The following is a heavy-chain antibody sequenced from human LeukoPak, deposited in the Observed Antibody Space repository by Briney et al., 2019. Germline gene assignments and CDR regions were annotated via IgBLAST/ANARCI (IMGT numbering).Heavy chain of an antibody. D-gene: IGHD3-22*01. J-gene: IGHJ4*02. CDR3: AKGRRPSDSSGYYWDS. Sequence: TLSLTCAISGDSVSSNSATWNWIRQSPSRGLEWLGRTYYRSKWYNDYAVSMKSRITINPDTSKNQFSLQLNSVTPEDTAVYYCAKGRRPSDSSGYYWDSWGQGTLVTVSS. CDR2: TYYRSKWYN. V-gene: IGHV6-1*01. CDR1: GDSVSSNSAT.